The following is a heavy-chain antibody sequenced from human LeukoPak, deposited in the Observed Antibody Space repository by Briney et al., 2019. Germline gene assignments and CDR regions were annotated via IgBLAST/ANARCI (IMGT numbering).Heavy chain of an antibody. J-gene: IGHJ6*02. Sequence: GGSLRLSCAASGFTFSSYSMNWVRQAPGKGLEWVSYISSSSTIYYADSVKGRFTISRDNSKNTLYLQMNSLRAEDTAVYYCAKDSGFQDGDYSNYYYYGMDVWGQGTTVTVSS. V-gene: IGHV3-48*01. D-gene: IGHD4-17*01. CDR2: ISSSSTI. CDR1: GFTFSSYS. CDR3: AKDSGFQDGDYSNYYYYGMDV.